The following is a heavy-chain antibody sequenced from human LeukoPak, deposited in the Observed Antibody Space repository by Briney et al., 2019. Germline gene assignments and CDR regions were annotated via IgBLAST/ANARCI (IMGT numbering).Heavy chain of an antibody. CDR2: ISYDGNNK. V-gene: IGHV3-30-3*01. Sequence: GRSLRLSCAASGFTFSSYAMYWVRQAPGKGLEWVAVISYDGNNKYYADSVKGRFTISRDDSKNTLSLQMNSLRAEDTAVYCCARGAPERISSSTNYYFDYWGQGTLVTVSS. D-gene: IGHD6-6*01. CDR3: ARGAPERISSSTNYYFDY. J-gene: IGHJ4*02. CDR1: GFTFSSYA.